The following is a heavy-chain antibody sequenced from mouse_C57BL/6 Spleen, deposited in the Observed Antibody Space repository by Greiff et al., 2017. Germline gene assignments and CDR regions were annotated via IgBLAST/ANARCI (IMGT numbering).Heavy chain of an antibody. CDR2: INPNYGTT. D-gene: IGHD2-1*01. CDR3: ASYGNYGAMDY. J-gene: IGHJ4*01. Sequence: EVQLQQSGPELVKPGASVKISCKASGYSFTDYNMNWVTQSNGQSLEWIGVINPNYGTTSYNQKFKGKATLTVDQSSSTAYMPLNSLTSEDSAVYYYASYGNYGAMDYWGQGTSVTVSS. V-gene: IGHV1-39*01. CDR1: GYSFTDYN.